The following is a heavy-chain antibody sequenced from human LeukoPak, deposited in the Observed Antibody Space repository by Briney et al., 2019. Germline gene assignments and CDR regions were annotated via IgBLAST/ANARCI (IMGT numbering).Heavy chain of an antibody. CDR1: GGSIRSGDYY. Sequence: SETLSLTCTVSGGSIRSGDYYWSWIRQPPGKGLEWIGYIYYSGSTYYNPSLKSRVTISVDTSKNQFSLNLNSVTAADTAVYYCARDGPLGSLRGNRSWGQGTLVTVSS. J-gene: IGHJ5*02. V-gene: IGHV4-30-4*01. CDR2: IYYSGST. CDR3: ARDGPLGSLRGNRS. D-gene: IGHD1-14*01.